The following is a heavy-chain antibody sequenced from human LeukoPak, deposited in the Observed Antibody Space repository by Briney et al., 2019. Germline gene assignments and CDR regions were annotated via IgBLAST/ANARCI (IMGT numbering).Heavy chain of an antibody. J-gene: IGHJ3*02. Sequence: PSETLSLTCAVSGDSFGSHYWTWIRQSPGTGLEWIGYISHIGRTNYNPSLKSRVTISIDTSKNQFSLKLRSVTAADTAVYYCARDLVTVTKGFDTWGQGTMVSVSS. V-gene: IGHV4-59*11. CDR3: ARDLVTVTKGFDT. D-gene: IGHD4-17*01. CDR1: GDSFGSHY. CDR2: ISHIGRT.